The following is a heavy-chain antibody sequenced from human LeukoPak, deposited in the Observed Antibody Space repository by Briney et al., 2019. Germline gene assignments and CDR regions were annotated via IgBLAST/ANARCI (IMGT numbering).Heavy chain of an antibody. Sequence: PGGSLRLSCAASGFTFSSYGMHWVRQAPGKGLEWVAFIRYDGSNKYYADSVKGRFTISRDNAKNSLYLQMNSLRAEDTAVYYCARDRKSQEITMVRGVIIGYFDYWGQGTLVTVSS. CDR1: GFTFSSYG. V-gene: IGHV3-30*02. J-gene: IGHJ4*02. CDR3: ARDRKSQEITMVRGVIIGYFDY. D-gene: IGHD3-10*01. CDR2: IRYDGSNK.